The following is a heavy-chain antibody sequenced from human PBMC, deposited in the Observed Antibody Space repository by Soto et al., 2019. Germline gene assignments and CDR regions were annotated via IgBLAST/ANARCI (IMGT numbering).Heavy chain of an antibody. V-gene: IGHV3-23*01. J-gene: IGHJ4*02. Sequence: PGGSLRLSCAASGFTFSSYAMSWVRQAPGKGLEWVSGISGSGASAFYADSVKGRFTNSRDNSKNTLYLQMNSLRADDAAVYYCAKEHILGLTGTALSLWGQGTLVTV. D-gene: IGHD1-20*01. CDR2: ISGSGASA. CDR1: GFTFSSYA. CDR3: AKEHILGLTGTALSL.